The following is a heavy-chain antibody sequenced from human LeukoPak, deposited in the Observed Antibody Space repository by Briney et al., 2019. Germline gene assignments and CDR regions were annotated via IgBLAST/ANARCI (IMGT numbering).Heavy chain of an antibody. CDR3: ARLETVGAKGKLFDP. Sequence: PGGPLRLSCAASGFTFSSYEMNWVRQAQGKWLEWVSYISSSGSTIYYADSVKGRFTISRDNAKNSLYLQMNSLRAEDTAVYYCARLETVGAKGKLFDPWGQGTLVTVSS. CDR2: ISSSGSTI. CDR1: GFTFSSYE. D-gene: IGHD1-26*01. J-gene: IGHJ5*02. V-gene: IGHV3-48*03.